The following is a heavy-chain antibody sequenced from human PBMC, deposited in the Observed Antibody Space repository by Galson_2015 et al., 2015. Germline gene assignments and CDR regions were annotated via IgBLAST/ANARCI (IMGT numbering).Heavy chain of an antibody. V-gene: IGHV3-48*02. J-gene: IGHJ5*01. CDR2: INNRGTAM. D-gene: IGHD6-19*01. CDR1: GFTFSTYS. Sequence: SLRLSCAASGFTFSTYSFNWVRQAPGQGLEWLSYINNRGTAMYYTDSVKGRFTISRDNARNSLYLQMTGLRDEDTAVYYCARDPGYPYSSGFFDSWGQGTLITVSS. CDR3: ARDPGYPYSSGFFDS.